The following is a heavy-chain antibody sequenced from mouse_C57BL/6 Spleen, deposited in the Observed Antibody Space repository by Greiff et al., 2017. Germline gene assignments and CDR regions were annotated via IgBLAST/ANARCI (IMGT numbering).Heavy chain of an antibody. CDR2: IDPSDSYT. J-gene: IGHJ2*01. CDR3: SVYDGLDY. CDR1: GYTFTSYW. V-gene: IGHV1-69*01. D-gene: IGHD2-3*01. Sequence: QVQLQQSGAELVMPGASVKLSCKASGYTFTSYWMHWVKQRPGQGLEWIGEIDPSDSYTNYNQKFKGKSTLTVDKSSSTAYMQLSSLTSEDSAVYCCSVYDGLDYWGQGTTLTVSS.